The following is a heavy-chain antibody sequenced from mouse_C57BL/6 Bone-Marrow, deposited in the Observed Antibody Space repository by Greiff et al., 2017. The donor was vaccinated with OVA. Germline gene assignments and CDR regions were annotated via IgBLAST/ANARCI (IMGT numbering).Heavy chain of an antibody. CDR2: INPNYGTT. CDR3: ARYYGSSYVAWFAY. CDR1: GYSFTDSN. J-gene: IGHJ3*01. V-gene: IGHV1-39*01. D-gene: IGHD1-1*01. Sequence: VQLQQSGPELVKPGASVKISCKASGYSFTDSNMNWVKQSNGKSLEWIGVINPNYGTTSYNQKFKGKATLTVDQSSSTAYMQLNSLTSEDSAVYYCARYYGSSYVAWFAYWGQGTLVTVSA.